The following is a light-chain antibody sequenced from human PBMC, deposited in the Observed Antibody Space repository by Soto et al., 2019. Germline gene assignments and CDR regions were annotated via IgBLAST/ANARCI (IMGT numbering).Light chain of an antibody. Sequence: QSVLTQPPSVSGAPGQRVTISCTGSSSNIGSGYDVHWYQQVPGTAPKLLIYANTNRPSGVPDRFSGSKSGTSASLAITGLQAEDEADYDCQSYDSSLSGFYVFGTGTKLTVL. J-gene: IGLJ1*01. CDR1: SSNIGSGYD. V-gene: IGLV1-40*01. CDR2: ANT. CDR3: QSYDSSLSGFYV.